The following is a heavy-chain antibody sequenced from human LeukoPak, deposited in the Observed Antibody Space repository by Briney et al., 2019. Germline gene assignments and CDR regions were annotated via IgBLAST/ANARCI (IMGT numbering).Heavy chain of an antibody. CDR3: ATADHIYYYDSSERTTYIDY. J-gene: IGHJ4*02. Sequence: ASVKVSCKASGGTFISYAISWVRQAPGKGLEWMGGFDPEDGETIYAQKFQGRVTMTEDTSTDTAYMELSSLRSEDTAVYYCATADHIYYYDSSERTTYIDYWGREPWSPSPQ. V-gene: IGHV1-24*01. D-gene: IGHD3-22*01. CDR1: GGTFISYA. CDR2: FDPEDGET.